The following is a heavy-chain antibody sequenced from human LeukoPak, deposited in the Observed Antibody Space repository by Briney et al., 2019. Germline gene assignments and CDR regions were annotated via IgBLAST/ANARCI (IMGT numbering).Heavy chain of an antibody. CDR3: ARGRGPDYGDYTVLGY. Sequence: SETLSLTCAVYGGSFSGYYWSWIRQPPGKGREWIGEINHSGSTNYNPSLKSRVTISVDTSKNQFSLKLSSVTAADTAVYYCARGRGPDYGDYTVLGYWGQGTLVTVSS. CDR1: GGSFSGYY. CDR2: INHSGST. J-gene: IGHJ4*02. D-gene: IGHD4-17*01. V-gene: IGHV4-34*01.